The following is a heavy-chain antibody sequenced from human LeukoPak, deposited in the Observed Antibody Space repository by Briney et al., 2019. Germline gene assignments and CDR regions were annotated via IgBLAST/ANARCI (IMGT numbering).Heavy chain of an antibody. CDR3: ARGALTGYPIDY. CDR1: GFTVNSNY. CDR2: LYSGGST. Sequence: GGSLRLSCAASGFTVNSNYMSWVRQAPGKGLEWVSVLYSGGSTYYADSVKGRFTISRDNAKNSLYLQMNSLRAEDTAVYYCARGALTGYPIDYWGQGTLVTVSS. D-gene: IGHD3-9*01. J-gene: IGHJ4*02. V-gene: IGHV3-66*01.